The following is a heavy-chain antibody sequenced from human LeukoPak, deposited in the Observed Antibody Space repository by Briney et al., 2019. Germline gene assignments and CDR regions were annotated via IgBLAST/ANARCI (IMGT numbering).Heavy chain of an antibody. CDR1: GFIFSRYD. V-gene: IGHV3-30*03. J-gene: IGHJ4*02. D-gene: IGHD1-14*01. CDR2: MSVDSKYM. Sequence: GGSLRLSCVASGFIFSRYDMHWVRQAPGKGLEWVAGMSVDSKYMYYVASVKGRFIISRDNAKNTLYLQMNSLRTEDTAVYYCARETPGSRVFDSWGQGTLVTVSS. CDR3: ARETPGSRVFDS.